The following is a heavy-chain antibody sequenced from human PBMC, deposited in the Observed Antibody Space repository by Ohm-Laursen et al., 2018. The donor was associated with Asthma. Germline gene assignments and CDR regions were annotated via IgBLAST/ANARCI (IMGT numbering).Heavy chain of an antibody. D-gene: IGHD2-2*01. CDR3: AIGGRRYCSSTSCLSLDY. CDR1: GFTFSSYG. J-gene: IGHJ4*02. Sequence: SLRLSCAASGFTFSSYGMHWVRQAPGKGLEWVAVISYDGSNKYYADSVKGRFTISRDNSKNTLYLQMNSLRAEDTAVYYCAIGGRRYCSSTSCLSLDYWGQGTLVTVSS. V-gene: IGHV3-30*03. CDR2: ISYDGSNK.